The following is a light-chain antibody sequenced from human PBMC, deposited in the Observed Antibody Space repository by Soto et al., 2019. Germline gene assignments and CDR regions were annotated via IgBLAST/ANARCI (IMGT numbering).Light chain of an antibody. CDR2: EVS. CDR3: MQSTQRPPT. CDR1: HSLLHITGETF. V-gene: IGKV2D-29*02. Sequence: DDVMTQTPLSLSVAPGQPASISCKSSHSLLHITGETFLFWYLQKPGQSPQLLIYEVSTRVSGVPDRFSGSGSGTDFTLEISRVETDDVGIYYCMQSTQRPPTFGQGTRLEI. J-gene: IGKJ5*01.